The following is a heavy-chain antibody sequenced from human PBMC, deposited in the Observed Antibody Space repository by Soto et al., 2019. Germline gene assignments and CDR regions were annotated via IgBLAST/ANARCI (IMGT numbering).Heavy chain of an antibody. V-gene: IGHV1-18*01. D-gene: IGHD2-15*01. CDR1: GYSLTIDR. CDR3: ARDLGYCSGGSCSETNWFDP. J-gene: IGHJ5*02. Sequence: APVKLACKASGYSLTIDRSRWVRHAPEQGPAGMGWISAYNGNTNYVEKRQGRVTMTTDTPTSTAYMGLRSLRSEDTAVYYCARDLGYCSGGSCSETNWFDPWGQGTLVNV. CDR2: ISAYNGNT.